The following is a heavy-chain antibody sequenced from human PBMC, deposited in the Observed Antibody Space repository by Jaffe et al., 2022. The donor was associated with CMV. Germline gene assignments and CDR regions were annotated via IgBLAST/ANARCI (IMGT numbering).Heavy chain of an antibody. Sequence: QVQLVQSGAEVKKPGASVKVSCKVSGYTLTELSMHWVRQAPGKGLEWMGGFDPEDGETIYAQKFQGRVTMTEDTSTDTAYMELSSLRSEDTAVYYCATGPMVRGRRIYYYYMDVWGKGTTVTVSS. CDR1: GYTLTELS. J-gene: IGHJ6*03. CDR3: ATGPMVRGRRIYYYYMDV. CDR2: FDPEDGET. D-gene: IGHD3-10*01. V-gene: IGHV1-24*01.